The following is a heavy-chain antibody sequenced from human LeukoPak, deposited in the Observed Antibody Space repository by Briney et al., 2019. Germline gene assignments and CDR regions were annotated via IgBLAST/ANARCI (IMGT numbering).Heavy chain of an antibody. Sequence: SETLSLTCTVSGGSVTSGNYYWSWVRQPPGKGLEYLVYISLYGTTNYNPSLKSRLTISIYTSKNQFSLHLTSVTAADTAVYHCVRSVGYDYGDYRDWGQGTLVTVSS. CDR2: ISLYGTT. J-gene: IGHJ4*02. CDR1: GGSVTSGNYY. CDR3: VRSVGYDYGDYRD. V-gene: IGHV4-61*01. D-gene: IGHD4-17*01.